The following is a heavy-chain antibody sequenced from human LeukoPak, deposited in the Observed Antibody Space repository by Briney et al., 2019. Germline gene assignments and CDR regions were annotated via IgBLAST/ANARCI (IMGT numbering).Heavy chain of an antibody. Sequence: TGGSLRLSCAASGFTFSSYAMSWVRQAPGKGLEWVSSISGNGGYTYHADSVKGRFTISRDNSKNTLYMQMNSLRAEDTAVYYCAKGNNGCYDSWGQGTLVTVSS. V-gene: IGHV3-23*01. CDR2: ISGNGGYT. CDR3: AKGNNGCYDS. J-gene: IGHJ4*02. CDR1: GFTFSSYA. D-gene: IGHD2-15*01.